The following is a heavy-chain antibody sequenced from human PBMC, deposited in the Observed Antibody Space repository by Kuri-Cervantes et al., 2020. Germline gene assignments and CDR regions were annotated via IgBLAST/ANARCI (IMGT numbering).Heavy chain of an antibody. CDR3: ARAGTMVRTRMDV. CDR2: ISSSSSYI. V-gene: IGHV3-21*04. Sequence: GGSLRLSCTASGFTFSSYSMNWVRQAPGKGLEWVSSISSSSSYIYYADSVKGRFTISRDNAKNSLYLQMNSLRAEDTAVYYCARAGTMVRTRMDVWGQGTTVTVSS. D-gene: IGHD3-10*01. CDR1: GFTFSSYS. J-gene: IGHJ6*02.